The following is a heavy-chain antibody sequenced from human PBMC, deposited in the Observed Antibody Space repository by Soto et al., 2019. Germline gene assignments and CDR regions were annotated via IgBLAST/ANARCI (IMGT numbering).Heavy chain of an antibody. Sequence: EVQLVESGGGLVQPGRSLRLSCVASGFTFDDYAMHWVRQAPGKGLEWVSGINWNSGDTGYADSVKGRFTISRDNAKKSLYLQMNSLRAEDTALYFCAKDCRGYGDFLDYWGQGTLVTVSS. V-gene: IGHV3-9*01. J-gene: IGHJ4*02. CDR1: GFTFDDYA. CDR2: INWNSGDT. D-gene: IGHD4-17*01. CDR3: AKDCRGYGDFLDY.